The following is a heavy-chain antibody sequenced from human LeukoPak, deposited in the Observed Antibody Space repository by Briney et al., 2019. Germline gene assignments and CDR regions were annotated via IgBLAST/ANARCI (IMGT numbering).Heavy chain of an antibody. Sequence: SETLSLTCSVSRGSLTTYDWNWIRQASGKEPEWIGDIHHSGSANYNPSLESRLTLSIDTSKDKFFLRLTSVTAADTAVYYCARLVVPEAFDFDSWGQGTLVTVSS. CDR2: IHHSGSA. CDR1: RGSLTTYD. V-gene: IGHV4-59*08. CDR3: ARLVVPEAFDFDS. J-gene: IGHJ4*02. D-gene: IGHD2-2*01.